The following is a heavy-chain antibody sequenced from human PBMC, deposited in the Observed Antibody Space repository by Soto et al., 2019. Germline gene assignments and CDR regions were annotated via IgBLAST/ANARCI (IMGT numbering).Heavy chain of an antibody. V-gene: IGHV6-1*01. CDR3: ARSCSGGSCYPEWYFDL. CDR1: GDSVSSNSAA. Sequence: QVQLQQSGPGLVKPSQTLSLTCAISGDSVSSNSAAWNWIRQSPSRGLEWLGRTYYRSKWYNDYAVSVKRRIAINPNTSKNQLSLQLNSVTPEHTAVYYCARSCSGGSCYPEWYFDLWGRGTLVTVSS. CDR2: TYYRSKWYN. J-gene: IGHJ2*01. D-gene: IGHD2-15*01.